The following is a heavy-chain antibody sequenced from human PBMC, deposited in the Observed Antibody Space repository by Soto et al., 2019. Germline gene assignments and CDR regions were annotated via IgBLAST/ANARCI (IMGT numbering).Heavy chain of an antibody. J-gene: IGHJ6*02. D-gene: IGHD5-18*01. CDR3: ARDERRYSYGDYYYGMDV. CDR2: INPNNGDT. V-gene: IGHV1-2*02. CDR1: GYTFTGYY. Sequence: ASVKVSCKASGYTFTGYYMHWVRQAPGQGLEWMGWINPNNGDTNYAQKFQGRVTMTRDTSMSTAYMELSSLRSEDTAVYYCARDERRYSYGDYYYGMDVWGQGTTVTVSS.